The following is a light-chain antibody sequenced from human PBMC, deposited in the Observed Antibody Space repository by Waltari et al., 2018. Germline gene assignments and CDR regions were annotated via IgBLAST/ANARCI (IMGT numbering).Light chain of an antibody. CDR2: WAS. J-gene: IGKJ1*01. V-gene: IGKV4-1*01. CDR1: QSVLYSSNNKNY. Sequence: DIVMTQSPDSLAVSLGERATINSKSSQSVLYSSNNKNYLAWYQQKPGPPPKLLIYWASTRESGVPDRFSGSGSGTDFTLTISSLQAEDVAVYYCQQYYSTPRTFGQGTKVEIK. CDR3: QQYYSTPRT.